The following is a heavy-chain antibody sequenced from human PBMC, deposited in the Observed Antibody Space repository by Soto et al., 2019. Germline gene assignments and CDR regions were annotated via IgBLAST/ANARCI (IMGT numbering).Heavy chain of an antibody. CDR1: GFTFGSYA. Sequence: GGSLRLSCAASGFTFGSYAMSWVRQAPGKGLEWVSGISGSGGSTYYADSVKGRFTISRGNSKNTLYLQMNSLRAEDRAIYYCAKGIYVGATRGYFYYGMDVWGQGTTVTVSS. D-gene: IGHD1-26*01. CDR2: ISGSGGST. V-gene: IGHV3-23*01. J-gene: IGHJ6*02. CDR3: AKGIYVGATRGYFYYGMDV.